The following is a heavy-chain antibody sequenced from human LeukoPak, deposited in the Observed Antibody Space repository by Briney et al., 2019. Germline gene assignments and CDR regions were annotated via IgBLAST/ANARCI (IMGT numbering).Heavy chain of an antibody. V-gene: IGHV1-46*01. D-gene: IGHD3-10*01. CDR2: INPSGGST. CDR3: AISRGSGGYYNGFVNWFDP. J-gene: IGHJ5*02. Sequence: ASVKVSRKASGYTFTSYYMHWVRQAPGQRLEWMGIINPSGGSTSQAQTFQGRVTMTRDTCTSTVYMVLSSLRSGDTAVYCCAISRGSGGYYNGFVNWFDPWGQGTLVTVSS. CDR1: GYTFTSYY.